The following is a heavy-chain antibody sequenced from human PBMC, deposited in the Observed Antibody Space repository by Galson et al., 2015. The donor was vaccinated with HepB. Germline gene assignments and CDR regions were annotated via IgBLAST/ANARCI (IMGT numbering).Heavy chain of an antibody. CDR2: INPNSGGT. J-gene: IGHJ3*02. V-gene: IGHV1-2*02. Sequence: SVKVSCKASGYTFTGYYMHWVRQAPGQGLEWMGWINPNSGGTNYAQKFQGRVTMTRDTSISTAYMELSRLRSDDTAVYYCARTVVGADDAFDIWGQGTMVTVSS. D-gene: IGHD1-26*01. CDR1: GYTFTGYY. CDR3: ARTVVGADDAFDI.